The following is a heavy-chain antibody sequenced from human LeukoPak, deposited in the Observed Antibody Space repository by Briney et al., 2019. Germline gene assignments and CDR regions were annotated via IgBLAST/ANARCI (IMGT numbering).Heavy chain of an antibody. Sequence: ASVKVSCKASGGTFSSYAISWVRQAPGQGLEWMGRIIPILGIANYAQKFQGRVTITADKSTSTAYMALSSLRSEDTAVYYCARLAAGGAYWGQGTLVTVSS. V-gene: IGHV1-69*04. CDR2: IIPILGIA. CDR1: GGTFSSYA. J-gene: IGHJ4*02. D-gene: IGHD6-13*01. CDR3: ARLAAGGAY.